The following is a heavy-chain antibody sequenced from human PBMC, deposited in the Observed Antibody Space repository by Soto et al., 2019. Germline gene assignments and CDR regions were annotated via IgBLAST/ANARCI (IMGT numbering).Heavy chain of an antibody. CDR1: GFTFSSYA. D-gene: IGHD3-10*01. Sequence: EVQLLESGGGLVQPGGSLRLSCAASGFTFSSYAMSWVRQAPGKGLEWVSAISGSDGSTYYADSVKGRFTISRDNSKNTLYLQMNSLRAEDTAVYYYAKAPYYYGSGSYWFVDYWGQGTLVTVSS. V-gene: IGHV3-23*01. J-gene: IGHJ4*02. CDR2: ISGSDGST. CDR3: AKAPYYYGSGSYWFVDY.